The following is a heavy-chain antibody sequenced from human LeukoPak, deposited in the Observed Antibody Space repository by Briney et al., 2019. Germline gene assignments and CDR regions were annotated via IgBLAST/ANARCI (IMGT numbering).Heavy chain of an antibody. CDR1: GYTFTGYY. Sequence: GASVEVSCKASGYTFTGYYMHWVRQAPGQGLEWMGWINPNSGGTNYAQKFQGRVTMTRDTSISTAYMELSRLRSDDTAVYYCARAEGYSSSWYYSYYYYGMDVWGQGTAVTVSS. D-gene: IGHD6-13*01. V-gene: IGHV1-2*02. J-gene: IGHJ6*02. CDR3: ARAEGYSSSWYYSYYYYGMDV. CDR2: INPNSGGT.